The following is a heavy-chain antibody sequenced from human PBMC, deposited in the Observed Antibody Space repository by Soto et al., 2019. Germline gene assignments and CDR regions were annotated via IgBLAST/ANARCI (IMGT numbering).Heavy chain of an antibody. Sequence: PGGSLRLSCAASGFTFSSYAMTWVRQAPGKGLEWVSTISDSGGSTYYADSVKGRFTISRDNSKNTLYLQMNSLRAEDTAVYYCANPFGVVRHFDYWGRGTLVPVSS. CDR2: ISDSGGST. CDR1: GFTFSSYA. V-gene: IGHV3-23*01. D-gene: IGHD3-3*01. J-gene: IGHJ4*02. CDR3: ANPFGVVRHFDY.